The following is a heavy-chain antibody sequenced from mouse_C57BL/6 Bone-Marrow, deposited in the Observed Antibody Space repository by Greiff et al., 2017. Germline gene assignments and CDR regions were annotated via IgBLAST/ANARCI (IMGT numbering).Heavy chain of an antibody. V-gene: IGHV3-1*01. D-gene: IGHD1-1*01. J-gene: IGHJ2*01. Sequence: EVKIKESGPGMVKPSQSLSLTCTVTGYSITSGYAWHWIRPFPGNKLEWMGYISYSGSTNYNPSLKSRISITHDTSKNHFFLKLNSVTTEDTATYYCARGGTTLDYWGQGTTLTVSS. CDR2: ISYSGST. CDR3: ARGGTTLDY. CDR1: GYSITSGYA.